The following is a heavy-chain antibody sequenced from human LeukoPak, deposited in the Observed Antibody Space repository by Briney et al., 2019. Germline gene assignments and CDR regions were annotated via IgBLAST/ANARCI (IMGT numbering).Heavy chain of an antibody. CDR2: ISGDGGST. V-gene: IGHV3-43*02. CDR3: AKDPYYYDSSGYLVY. D-gene: IGHD3-22*01. J-gene: IGHJ4*02. CDR1: GFTFDDYA. Sequence: GGSLRLSCAASGFTFDDYAMHWVRQAPGKGLEWVSLISGDGGSTYYADSVKGRFTISRDNSKNSLYLQMNSLRTEDTALYYCAKDPYYYDSSGYLVYWGQGTLVTVSS.